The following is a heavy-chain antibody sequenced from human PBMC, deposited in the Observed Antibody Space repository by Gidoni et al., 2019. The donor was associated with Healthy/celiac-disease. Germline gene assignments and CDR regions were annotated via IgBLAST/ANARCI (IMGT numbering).Heavy chain of an antibody. CDR2: ISYDGSNK. Sequence: QVKLVESGGGVVQPGRSLRLSCAASGFTVSSYGMHWVRQAPGKGLEWVAVISYDGSNKYYADSVKGRFTISRDNSKNTLYLQMNSLRAEDTAVYYCEKAGERWGHIVVVTAFTWGQGTLVTVSS. D-gene: IGHD2-21*02. CDR1: GFTVSSYG. V-gene: IGHV3-30*18. CDR3: EKAGERWGHIVVVTAFT. J-gene: IGHJ4*02.